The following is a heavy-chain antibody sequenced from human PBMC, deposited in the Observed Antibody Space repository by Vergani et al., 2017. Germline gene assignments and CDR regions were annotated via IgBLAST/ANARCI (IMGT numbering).Heavy chain of an antibody. CDR3: ARAGVIVPAANYYFDY. CDR1: GYTFTSYY. CDR2: INPSVGST. J-gene: IGHJ4*02. V-gene: IGHV1-46*01. D-gene: IGHD2-2*01. Sequence: QVQLVQSGAEVKKPGASVKVSCKASGYTFTSYYMHWVRQAPGQGLEWMGIINPSVGSTSYAQKFQGRVTMTRDTSTSTVYMELSSLRSEDTAVYYCARAGVIVPAANYYFDYWGQGTLVTVSA.